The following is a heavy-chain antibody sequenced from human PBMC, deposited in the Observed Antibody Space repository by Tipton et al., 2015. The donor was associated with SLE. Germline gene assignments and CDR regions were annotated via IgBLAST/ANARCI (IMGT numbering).Heavy chain of an antibody. J-gene: IGHJ6*03. CDR3: GGGNYFDYYMDV. CDR2: IYSSGST. D-gene: IGHD3-22*01. V-gene: IGHV4-4*08. CDR1: GGSVGSYY. Sequence: TLSLTCDVSGGSVGSYYWSWVRQIPGKGLEWIGFIYSSGSTAYTPALKSRIAISVDTSTLQFSLRLTSVTAADTAVYYCGGGNYFDYYMDVWGKGTTVTVSS.